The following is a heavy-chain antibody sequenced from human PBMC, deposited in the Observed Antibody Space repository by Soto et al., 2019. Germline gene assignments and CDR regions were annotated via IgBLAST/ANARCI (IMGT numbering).Heavy chain of an antibody. V-gene: IGHV3-23*01. D-gene: IGHD6-19*01. CDR2: ISGSGGST. CDR1: GFTFSSYA. CDR3: ARDLESGGSSGWFHYYYYGMDV. J-gene: IGHJ6*02. Sequence: GGSLRLSCAASGFTFSSYAMSWVRQAPGKGLEWVSAISGSGGSTHYADSVKGRFTISRDNSKNTLYLQMNSLRAEDTAVYYCARDLESGGSSGWFHYYYYGMDVWGQGTTVTVSS.